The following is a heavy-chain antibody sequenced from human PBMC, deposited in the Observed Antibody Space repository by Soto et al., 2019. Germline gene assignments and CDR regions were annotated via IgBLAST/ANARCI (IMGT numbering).Heavy chain of an antibody. CDR3: ARGGVSTRTFDY. CDR2: IHPGDPDI. CDR1: GYRFSSYW. Sequence: PGESLKISCKGSGYRFSSYWVGWVRQMAGKGLEWMGMIHPGDPDIVYSPSFQGQVTISADKSISSAYLQWSSLRASDTAMYYCARGGVSTRTFDYWGQGTPVTVSS. D-gene: IGHD3-3*01. V-gene: IGHV5-51*01. J-gene: IGHJ4*02.